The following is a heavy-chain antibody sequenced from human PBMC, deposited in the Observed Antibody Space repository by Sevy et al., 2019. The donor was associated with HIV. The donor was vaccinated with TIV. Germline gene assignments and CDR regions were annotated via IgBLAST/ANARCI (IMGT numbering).Heavy chain of an antibody. D-gene: IGHD3-10*01. CDR3: ARHPTNTLLWFGELLGHFDY. CDR1: GGSISSSSYN. V-gene: IGHV4-39*01. CDR2: IYYSGST. J-gene: IGHJ4*02. Sequence: SETLSLTCTVSGGSISSSSYNWGWIRQPPGKGLEWIGSIYYSGSTYYNPSLKSRVTISVDTSKNQFSLKLSSVTAADTAVYYCARHPTNTLLWFGELLGHFDYWGQGTLVTVSS.